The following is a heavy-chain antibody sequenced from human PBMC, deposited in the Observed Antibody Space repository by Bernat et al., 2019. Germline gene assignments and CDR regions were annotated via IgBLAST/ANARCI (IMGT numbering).Heavy chain of an antibody. J-gene: IGHJ4*02. CDR2: IKQDGSEK. Sequence: EVQLVESGGGLVQPGGSLGLSCAASGFTFSSYWMSWVRQAPGKGLEWVANIKQDGSEKYYVDSVKGRFTISRDNAKNSLYLQMNSLRAEDTTVYYCARDRWAAAGNDFDYWGQGTLVTVSS. V-gene: IGHV3-7*03. CDR1: GFTFSSYW. CDR3: ARDRWAAAGNDFDY. D-gene: IGHD6-13*01.